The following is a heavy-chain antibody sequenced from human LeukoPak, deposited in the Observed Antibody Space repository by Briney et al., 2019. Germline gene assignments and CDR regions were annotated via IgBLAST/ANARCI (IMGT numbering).Heavy chain of an antibody. V-gene: IGHV3-48*03. CDR2: ISSSGSTV. D-gene: IGHD3-10*02. CDR1: GFTFSSYE. J-gene: IGHJ6*04. Sequence: GGSLRLSCAASGFTFSSYEMNWVRQAPGKGPEWVSYISSSGSTVYYADSVKGRFTISRDNAKNSLYLQMNSLRAEDTAVYYCAELGITMIGGVWGKGTTVTISS. CDR3: AELGITMIGGV.